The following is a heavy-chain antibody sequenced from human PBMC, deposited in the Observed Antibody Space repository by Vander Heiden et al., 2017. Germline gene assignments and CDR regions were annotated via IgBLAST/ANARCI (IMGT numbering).Heavy chain of an antibody. CDR3: ARDMGWLQLEGFDY. D-gene: IGHD5-18*01. CDR2: ISGSGDTI. CDR1: GFTLYDFH. V-gene: IGHV3-11*01. J-gene: IGHJ4*02. Sequence: QVQLVESGGGWLKLGGSLRLPCAASGFTLYDFHMSWIRQAPGKGLEWVSYISGSGDTIYYADSVKGRFTISRDNAKNSVYLQMDSLGADDTAVYYCARDMGWLQLEGFDYWGQGNLVTVSS.